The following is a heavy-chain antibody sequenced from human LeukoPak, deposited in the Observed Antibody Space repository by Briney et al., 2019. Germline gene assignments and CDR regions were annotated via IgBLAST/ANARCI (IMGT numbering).Heavy chain of an antibody. Sequence: ASVKVSCKASGYTFASYYMHWVRQAPGQGLEWMGIINPSGGSTSYAQKFQGRVTMTWDTSTSTVYMELSSLRSEDTAVYYCARSKWELLTLDYWGQGTLVTVSS. CDR3: ARSKWELLTLDY. J-gene: IGHJ4*02. D-gene: IGHD1-26*01. CDR1: GYTFASYY. CDR2: INPSGGST. V-gene: IGHV1-46*01.